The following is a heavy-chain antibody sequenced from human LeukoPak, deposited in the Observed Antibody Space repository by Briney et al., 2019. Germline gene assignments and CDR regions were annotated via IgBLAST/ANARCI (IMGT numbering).Heavy chain of an antibody. V-gene: IGHV3-30*15. CDR3: ARSDFWSGGLYYFDY. J-gene: IGHJ4*02. CDR1: GCTFSSYA. D-gene: IGHD3-3*01. Sequence: GGSLRLSCAASGCTFSSYAMHWVRQAPGKGLEWVAVISYDGSDKYYADSVKGRFTISTENSTNTLYLQMSSLRAEDTAVYYCARSDFWSGGLYYFDYWGQGTLVTVSS. CDR2: ISYDGSDK.